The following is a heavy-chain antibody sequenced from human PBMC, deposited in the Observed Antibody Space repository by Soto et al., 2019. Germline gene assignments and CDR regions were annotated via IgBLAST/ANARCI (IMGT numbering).Heavy chain of an antibody. V-gene: IGHV3-48*02. CDR1: GFTFSSNS. CDR2: ISSSSDTV. J-gene: IGHJ3*02. CDR3: ARYDYGNYGGAFDI. D-gene: IGHD4-17*01. Sequence: EVQLVESGGGLVQPGGSLRLSCAASGFTFSSNSMNWVRQAPGKGLEWVSYISSSSDTVYYADSVKARFTISRDNAKNSLFLQMNSLRDEDTAVYYCARYDYGNYGGAFDIWGQGTMVTVSS.